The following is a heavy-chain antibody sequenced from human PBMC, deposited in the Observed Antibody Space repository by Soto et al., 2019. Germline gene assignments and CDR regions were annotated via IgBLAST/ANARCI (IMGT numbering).Heavy chain of an antibody. CDR3: AKDIRVGATTIPGRYGMDV. CDR1: GFTFDDYT. V-gene: IGHV3-43*01. D-gene: IGHD1-26*01. Sequence: EVQLVESGGDVVQPGGSLRLSCAASGFTFDDYTMHWDRQAPGKGLEWVSLISWDGGSTYYADSVKGRFTISRDNSKNSLYLQMNSLRTEDTALYYCAKDIRVGATTIPGRYGMDVWGQGTTVTVSS. CDR2: ISWDGGST. J-gene: IGHJ6*02.